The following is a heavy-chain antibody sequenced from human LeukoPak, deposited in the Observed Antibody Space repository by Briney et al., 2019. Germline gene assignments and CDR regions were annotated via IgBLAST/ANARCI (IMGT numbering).Heavy chain of an antibody. V-gene: IGHV3-11*04. CDR1: GFTFSDYY. J-gene: IGHJ4*02. D-gene: IGHD6-6*01. CDR3: ARDGSSSSPPLDY. CDR2: ISSSGSTI. Sequence: PGGSLRLSCAASGFTFSDYYMSWIRQAPGKGLEWLSYISSSGSTIYYADSVKGRFTISRDNAKNSLYLQMNSLRAEYTAVYYCARDGSSSSPPLDYWGQGTLVTVSS.